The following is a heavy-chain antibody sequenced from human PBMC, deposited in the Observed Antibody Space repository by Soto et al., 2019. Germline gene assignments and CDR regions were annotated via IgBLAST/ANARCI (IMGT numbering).Heavy chain of an antibody. J-gene: IGHJ6*02. CDR1: GGSISSSNW. Sequence: SETLSLTCAVSGGSISSSNWWSWVRQPPGKGLEWIGDMYYNGYTSYNPSLRSRVTISVDTSKNQFSLKLTSVTVADTALYYCARQGFGATRGLVDVWGQGTTVTVSS. CDR3: ARQGFGATRGLVDV. D-gene: IGHD3-10*01. CDR2: MYYNGYT. V-gene: IGHV4-4*02.